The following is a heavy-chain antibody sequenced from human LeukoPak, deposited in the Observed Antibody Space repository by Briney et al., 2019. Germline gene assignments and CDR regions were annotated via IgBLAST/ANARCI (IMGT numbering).Heavy chain of an antibody. CDR3: HNGGGTTGTD. CDR1: GGSISSSSYY. CDR2: IYYSGST. J-gene: IGHJ4*02. V-gene: IGHV4-39*01. Sequence: PSETLSLTCTVSGGSISSSSYYWGWIRQPPGKGLEWIGSIYYSGSTYYNPSLKSRVTISVDTSKNQFSLKLSSVTAADTAVYYLHNGGGTTGTDWGQGTLVTVSS. D-gene: IGHD2-8*01.